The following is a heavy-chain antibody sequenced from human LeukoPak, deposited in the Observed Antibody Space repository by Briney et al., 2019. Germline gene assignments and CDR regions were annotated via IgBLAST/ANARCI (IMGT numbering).Heavy chain of an antibody. Sequence: TGGSLRLSCTASGFTFGDYAMSWVRQAPGKGLEWVGFIRSKAYGGTTEYAASVKGRFTISRDDSKSIAYLQMNSLKTEDTAVYYCTRDPVGYYDFWSGYTYYYGMDVWGQGTTVTVSS. CDR1: GFTFGDYA. D-gene: IGHD3-3*01. V-gene: IGHV3-49*04. J-gene: IGHJ6*02. CDR3: TRDPVGYYDFWSGYTYYYGMDV. CDR2: IRSKAYGGTT.